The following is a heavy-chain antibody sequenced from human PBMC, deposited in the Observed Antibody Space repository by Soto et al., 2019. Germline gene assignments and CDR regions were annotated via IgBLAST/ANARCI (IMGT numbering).Heavy chain of an antibody. J-gene: IGHJ5*02. V-gene: IGHV3-30-3*01. D-gene: IGHD3-22*01. Sequence: GGSLRLSCAASGFTFSSYAMHWVRQAPGKGLEWVAVISYDGSNKYYADSVRGRFTISRDNSKNTLYLQMNSLRAEDTAVYYCARAATYYDSSGFNWFDPWGQGTLVTVSS. CDR1: GFTFSSYA. CDR3: ARAATYYDSSGFNWFDP. CDR2: ISYDGSNK.